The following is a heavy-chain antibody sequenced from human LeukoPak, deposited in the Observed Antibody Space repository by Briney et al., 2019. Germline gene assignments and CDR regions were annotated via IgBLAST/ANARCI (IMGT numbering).Heavy chain of an antibody. CDR2: IIPIFGTA. D-gene: IGHD3-3*01. J-gene: IGHJ3*02. Sequence: ASVKVSCKASGGTFSSYAISWVRQAPGQGLEWMGGIIPIFGTANYAQKFQGRVTITADKSTSTAYMELSSLRSEDTAVYYCAVGVVTPEGAFDIWGQGTMVTVSS. CDR1: GGTFSSYA. CDR3: AVGVVTPEGAFDI. V-gene: IGHV1-69*06.